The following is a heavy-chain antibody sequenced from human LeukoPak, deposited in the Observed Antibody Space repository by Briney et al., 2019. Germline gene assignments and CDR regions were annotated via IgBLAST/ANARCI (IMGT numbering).Heavy chain of an antibody. CDR3: ARDSGYSGYDSSGMDV. CDR2: IRSSGSTI. Sequence: GGSLRLSCAASGFTFSDYYMSWIRQAPGKGLEWVSYIRSSGSTIYYADSVKGRFTISRDNAKNSLYLQMNSLRAEDTAVYYCARDSGYSGYDSSGMDVWGQGTTVTVSS. V-gene: IGHV3-11*01. CDR1: GFTFSDYY. D-gene: IGHD5-12*01. J-gene: IGHJ6*02.